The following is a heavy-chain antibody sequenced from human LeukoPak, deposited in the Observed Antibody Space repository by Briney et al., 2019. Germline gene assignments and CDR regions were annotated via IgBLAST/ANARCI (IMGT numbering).Heavy chain of an antibody. V-gene: IGHV4-31*03. Sequence: NASQTLSLTCTVSGGSISSGGYYWTWIRQHPGKGLEWIGYIYYSGSTYYNPSLKSRLTMSVDTSKNQFSLKLSSVTAADTAVYYCARFSSHDWYFDLWGRGALVTVSS. CDR3: ARFSSHDWYFDL. CDR1: GGSISSGGYY. J-gene: IGHJ2*01. CDR2: IYYSGST.